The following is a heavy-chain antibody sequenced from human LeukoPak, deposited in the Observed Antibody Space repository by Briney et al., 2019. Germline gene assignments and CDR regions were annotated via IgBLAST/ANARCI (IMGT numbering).Heavy chain of an antibody. CDR2: LNSDRSST. Sequence: GGSLRLSCAASGFTFSSYWMHWVRQAPGKGLVWVSCLNSDRSSTSYADSVRGRFTISRDNAKNTLYLQMDSLRAEDTAVYYCATGNYHAFDIWGQGTMVTVSS. V-gene: IGHV3-74*01. D-gene: IGHD1-7*01. CDR1: GFTFSSYW. CDR3: ATGNYHAFDI. J-gene: IGHJ3*02.